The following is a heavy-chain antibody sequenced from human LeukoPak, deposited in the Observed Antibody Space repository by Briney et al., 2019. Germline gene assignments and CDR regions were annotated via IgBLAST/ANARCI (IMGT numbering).Heavy chain of an antibody. CDR2: IIPIFGTA. D-gene: IGHD6-19*01. V-gene: IGHV1-69*13. Sequence: SVTVSCTASGGTFSSYAISWVRQAPGQGLEWMGGIIPIFGTANYAQKFQGRVTITADESTSTAYMELSSLRSEDTAVYYCARPPLGSSGWSESYYWGQGTLVTVSS. CDR3: ARPPLGSSGWSESYY. CDR1: GGTFSSYA. J-gene: IGHJ4*02.